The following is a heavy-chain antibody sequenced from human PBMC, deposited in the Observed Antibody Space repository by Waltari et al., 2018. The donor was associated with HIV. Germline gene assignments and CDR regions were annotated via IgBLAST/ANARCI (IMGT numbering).Heavy chain of an antibody. CDR1: RSNY. D-gene: IGHD3-22*01. V-gene: IGHV4-59*13. Sequence: RSNYWSWIRQPPGKGLEYIGYISYSGNTNYNPSLKSRITISVDTSKNQFSLKMKSLTAADTAVYYCARLRGYYDTSGYYYYYFDYWGQGTRVTVSS. CDR3: ARLRGYYDTSGYYYYYFDY. J-gene: IGHJ4*02. CDR2: ISYSGNT.